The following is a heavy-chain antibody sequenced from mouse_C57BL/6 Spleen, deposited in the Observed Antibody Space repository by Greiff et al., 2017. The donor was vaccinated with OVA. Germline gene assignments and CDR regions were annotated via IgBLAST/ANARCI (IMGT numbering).Heavy chain of an antibody. V-gene: IGHV1-50*01. D-gene: IGHD2-4*01. CDR2: IDPSDSYT. CDR1: GYTFTSYW. J-gene: IGHJ2*01. CDR3: ARCDSPGIYFDY. Sequence: VQLQQPGAELVKPGASVKLSCKASGYTFTSYWMQWVKQRPGQGLEWIGEIDPSDSYTNSNQKFKGKATLTVDTSSSTAYMQLSSLTSEDSAVYYCARCDSPGIYFDYWGKGTTLTVSS.